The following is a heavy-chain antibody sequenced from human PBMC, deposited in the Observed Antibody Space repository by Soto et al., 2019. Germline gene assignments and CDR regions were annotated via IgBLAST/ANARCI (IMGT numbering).Heavy chain of an antibody. J-gene: IGHJ6*02. CDR1: GYTFTSYD. Sequence: ASVKVSCKASGYTFTSYDINWVRQATGQGLEWMGWMSPNSGNTGYAQKFQGRVTMTRNTSISTAYMELSSLRSEDTAVYYCASRTIFGVDTYYYGMDVWGQGTTVTVSS. CDR2: MSPNSGNT. CDR3: ASRTIFGVDTYYYGMDV. D-gene: IGHD3-3*01. V-gene: IGHV1-8*01.